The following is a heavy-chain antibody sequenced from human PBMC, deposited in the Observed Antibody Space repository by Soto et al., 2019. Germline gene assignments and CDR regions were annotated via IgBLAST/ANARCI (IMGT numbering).Heavy chain of an antibody. D-gene: IGHD2-15*01. Sequence: PGGSLRLSCAASGFTFSGYSMIWVRQAPGRGLEWVSAINPSGDKTYYADSVKGRFSISRDNSMNTLFLQMNNVRAEDTAIYYCARLDPGYCTSSSCRDFDYWGQGTLVTVSS. CDR2: INPSGDKT. J-gene: IGHJ4*02. CDR3: ARLDPGYCTSSSCRDFDY. V-gene: IGHV3-23*01. CDR1: GFTFSGYS.